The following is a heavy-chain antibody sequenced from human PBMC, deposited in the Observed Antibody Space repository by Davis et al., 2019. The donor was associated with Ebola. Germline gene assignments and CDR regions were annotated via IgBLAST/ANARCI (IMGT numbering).Heavy chain of an antibody. CDR2: INSNSGTS. J-gene: IGHJ5*02. V-gene: IGHV3-9*01. CDR1: ALTFDDYA. D-gene: IGHD3-10*01. Sequence: PGGSLRLSCATSALTFDDYAMHWFRQAPGKGLEWVSGINSNSGTSAYADSVKGRFTISRDNAQDSLYLQMNSLRTEDTAFYYCGKDFYGSGSYIDAWGQGTLVTVSS. CDR3: GKDFYGSGSYIDA.